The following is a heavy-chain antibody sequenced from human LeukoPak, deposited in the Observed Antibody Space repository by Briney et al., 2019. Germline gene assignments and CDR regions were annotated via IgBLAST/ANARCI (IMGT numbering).Heavy chain of an antibody. CDR3: ARAVTVVTRGGLVFDY. J-gene: IGHJ4*02. D-gene: IGHD2-21*02. CDR2: ISRSSSTI. CDR1: GFTFSSYS. V-gene: IGHV3-48*02. Sequence: GGTLRLSCAASGFTFSSYSMNWVRQAPGKGLEWVSYISRSSSTIYYADSVKGRFTISRDNAKNSLYLQMNSLRDEDTAVYYCARAVTVVTRGGLVFDYWGQGTLVTVSS.